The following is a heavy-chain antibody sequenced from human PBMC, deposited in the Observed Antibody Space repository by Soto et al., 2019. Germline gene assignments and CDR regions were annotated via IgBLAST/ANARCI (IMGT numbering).Heavy chain of an antibody. J-gene: IGHJ6*02. CDR1: GATFTNYG. CDR3: ARGTPYCSSSHYYYYGMDV. CDR2: ISAYSGNT. Sequence: GASVKVSCKASGATFTNYGFYWVRQAPGQGLAWMGWISAYSGNTNYAQNFRGRVTVTTDTSTSTAYMELRSLRSDDTAVYYCARGTPYCSSSHYYYYGMDVWGQGTTVTVSS. V-gene: IGHV1-18*01. D-gene: IGHD2-2*01.